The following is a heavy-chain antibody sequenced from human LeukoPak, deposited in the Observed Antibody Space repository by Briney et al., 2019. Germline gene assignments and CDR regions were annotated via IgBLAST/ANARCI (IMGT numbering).Heavy chain of an antibody. CDR1: GGSIGSYY. J-gene: IGHJ4*02. CDR2: VYFSGST. V-gene: IGHV4-59*08. D-gene: IGHD3-3*01. CDR3: ARHSTFFGVVIIKGRVRGPFDY. Sequence: PSETLSLTCFVSGGSIGSYYWSWIRQPPGKGLEWIGYVYFSGSTNFNPSLKSRVTISVDTSKNQFSLKLSSVTAADTAVYYCARHSTFFGVVIIKGRVRGPFDYWGQGTLVTVSS.